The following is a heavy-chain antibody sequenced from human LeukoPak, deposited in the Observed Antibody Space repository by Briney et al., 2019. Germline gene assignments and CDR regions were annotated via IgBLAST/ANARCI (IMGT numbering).Heavy chain of an antibody. CDR2: ISAHNGNT. CDR3: ARDESRDYGDYDSHFDY. Sequence: GASVKVSCKASGYTFTSYGISWVRQAPGQGLEWMGWISAHNGNTNYAQKLQGRVTMTTDTSTSTAYMELRSLRSDDTAVYYCARDESRDYGDYDSHFDYWGQGTLVTVSS. V-gene: IGHV1-18*01. CDR1: GYTFTSYG. J-gene: IGHJ4*02. D-gene: IGHD4-17*01.